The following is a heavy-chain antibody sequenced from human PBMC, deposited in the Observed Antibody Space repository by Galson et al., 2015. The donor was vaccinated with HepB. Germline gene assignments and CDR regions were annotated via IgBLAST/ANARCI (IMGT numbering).Heavy chain of an antibody. D-gene: IGHD1-26*01. Sequence: SLRLSCAASGFTFGDYAMSWFRQAPVKGLEWVGFIRSKAYGGTTEYAASVKGRFTISRDDYKSIAYLQINSLKTEDTAVYYCTREWGIVGATGNYWGQGTLVTVSS. J-gene: IGHJ4*02. V-gene: IGHV3-49*03. CDR3: TREWGIVGATGNY. CDR2: IRSKAYGGTT. CDR1: GFTFGDYA.